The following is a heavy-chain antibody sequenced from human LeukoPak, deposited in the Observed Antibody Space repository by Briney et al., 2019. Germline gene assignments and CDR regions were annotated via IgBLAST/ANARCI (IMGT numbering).Heavy chain of an antibody. CDR1: GFTFNSYA. CDR2: ISGSGGST. CDR3: LRGDRRDY. J-gene: IGHJ4*02. V-gene: IGHV3-23*01. Sequence: GGSLRLSCAASGFTFNSYAMSWVRQAPGKGLEWVSIISGSGGSTFYADSVKGRFIISRDNAKDSLYLQMNSLRVEDTAVYYCLRGDRRDYWGQGTLVTVSS.